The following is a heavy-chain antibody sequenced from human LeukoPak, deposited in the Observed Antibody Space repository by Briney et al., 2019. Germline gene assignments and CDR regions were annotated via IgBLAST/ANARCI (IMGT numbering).Heavy chain of an antibody. V-gene: IGHV4-34*01. CDR1: GGSFSGYY. J-gene: IGHJ4*02. Sequence: SETLSLTCAVYGGSFSGYYWSWIRQPPGKGLEWIGEINHSGSTNYNPSLKSRVTISVDTSKNQFSLKLSSVTAADTAVYYCARGGLEWELYFDYWGQGTLVTVSS. CDR3: ARGGLEWELYFDY. CDR2: INHSGST. D-gene: IGHD1-26*01.